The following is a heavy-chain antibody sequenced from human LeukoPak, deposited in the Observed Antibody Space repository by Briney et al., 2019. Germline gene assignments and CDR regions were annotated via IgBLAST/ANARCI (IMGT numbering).Heavy chain of an antibody. CDR2: IYYSGST. CDR3: SGLRDGYNSGGSYYYTNMDV. D-gene: IGHD5-24*01. J-gene: IGHJ6*03. V-gene: IGHV4-59*01. Sequence: SETLSLTCTVSGGSFSSYYRSWVRQPPGKGLEWVGYIYYSGSTNYYPSPKSRVTISVETYKKQCSLMLSSVPAADTAVYYCSGLRDGYNSGGSYYYTNMDVRGKGATGTVSS. CDR1: GGSFSSYY.